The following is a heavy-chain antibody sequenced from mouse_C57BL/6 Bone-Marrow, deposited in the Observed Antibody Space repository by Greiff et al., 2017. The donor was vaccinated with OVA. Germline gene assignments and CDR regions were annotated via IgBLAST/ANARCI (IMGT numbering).Heavy chain of an antibody. V-gene: IGHV2-2*01. D-gene: IGHD2-4*01. CDR1: GFSFTSYG. Sequence: VKVVESGPGLVQPSQSLSITCTASGFSFTSYGVHWVRQSPGKGLEWLGVIWSGGSTDSTAAFISRLSISKDKSKSQVFFKMNSLQADDTAIYYCARDYDFAYWGRGTLVTVTA. CDR2: IWSGGST. J-gene: IGHJ3*01. CDR3: ARDYDFAY.